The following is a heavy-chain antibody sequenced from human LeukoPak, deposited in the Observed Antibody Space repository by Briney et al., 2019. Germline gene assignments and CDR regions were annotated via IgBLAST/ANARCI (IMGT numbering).Heavy chain of an antibody. CDR1: GFTFSTYS. D-gene: IGHD3-22*01. V-gene: IGHV3-48*02. J-gene: IGHJ4*02. Sequence: PGGSLRLSCAASGFTFSTYSMNWVRQAPGKGLEWVSYISSSSSTIYYADSVKGRLTISRDNAKNSLYLQMNSLRDEDTAVYYCASIDNYYDSSNFGYWGQGTLVTVSS. CDR3: ASIDNYYDSSNFGY. CDR2: ISSSSSTI.